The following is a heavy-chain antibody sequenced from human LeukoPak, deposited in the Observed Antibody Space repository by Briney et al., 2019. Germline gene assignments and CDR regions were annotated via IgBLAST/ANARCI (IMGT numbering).Heavy chain of an antibody. CDR2: INPSGGST. V-gene: IGHV1-46*01. CDR3: ARRGSGYYSWTFDY. D-gene: IGHD3-9*01. Sequence: ASVKVSCKASGYTFTSYYMHWVRQAPGQGLEWMGIINPSGGSTTYAQKFQGRITMTRDMSTSTVYMELSSLRSEDTAVYYCARRGSGYYSWTFDYWGQGTLVTVSS. CDR1: GYTFTSYY. J-gene: IGHJ4*02.